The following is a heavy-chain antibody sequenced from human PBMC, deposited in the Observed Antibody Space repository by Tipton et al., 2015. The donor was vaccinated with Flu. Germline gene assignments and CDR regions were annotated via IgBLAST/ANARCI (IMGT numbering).Heavy chain of an antibody. J-gene: IGHJ4*02. Sequence: CAASGFTFDDYAMHWVRQAPGKGLEWVSGISWNSGSIGYADSVKGRFTISRDNAKNSLYLQMNSLRAEDTALYYCAKGTTVGYFDYWGQGTLVTVSS. CDR3: AKGTTVGYFDY. CDR1: GFTFDDYA. D-gene: IGHD4-23*01. V-gene: IGHV3-9*01. CDR2: ISWNSGSI.